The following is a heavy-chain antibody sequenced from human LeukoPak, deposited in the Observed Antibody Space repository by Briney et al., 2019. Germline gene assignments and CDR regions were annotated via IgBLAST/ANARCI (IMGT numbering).Heavy chain of an antibody. CDR3: ARDGGSSGYDY. Sequence: GGSLRLSCAAPGFTFSSYAMHWVRQAPGKGLEYVSAISSNGGSTYYANSVKGRFTISRDNSKNTLYLQMGSLRAEDMAVYYCARDGGSSGYDYWGQGTLVTVSS. D-gene: IGHD3-22*01. CDR2: ISSNGGST. J-gene: IGHJ4*02. CDR1: GFTFSSYA. V-gene: IGHV3-64*01.